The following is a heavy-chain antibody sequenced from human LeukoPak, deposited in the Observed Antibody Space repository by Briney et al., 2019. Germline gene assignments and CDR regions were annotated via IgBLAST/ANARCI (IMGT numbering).Heavy chain of an antibody. J-gene: IGHJ4*02. D-gene: IGHD6-13*01. CDR3: ARIGRPGIAAAGTSSMDY. V-gene: IGHV1-18*01. Sequence: ASVKVSCKASGYTFTSYGISWVRQAPGQGLEWMGWISAYNGDTNYAQKLQGRVTMTTDTSTSTAYMELRSLRSDDTAVYYCARIGRPGIAAAGTSSMDYWGQGTLVTVSS. CDR2: ISAYNGDT. CDR1: GYTFTSYG.